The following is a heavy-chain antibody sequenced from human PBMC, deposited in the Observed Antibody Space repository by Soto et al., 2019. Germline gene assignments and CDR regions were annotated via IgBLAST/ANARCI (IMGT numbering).Heavy chain of an antibody. J-gene: IGHJ4*02. Sequence: SETLSLTCTVSGGSISSYFYVWVRQPPGKGLEWIGSVYYTGTTDYNPSLKSRVTISVDTSKTQFSLNLRSVTAADTAVYYCARDIAAVPRAFDYWGRGTLVTVSS. CDR2: VYYTGTT. V-gene: IGHV4-59*01. D-gene: IGHD6-13*01. CDR3: ARDIAAVPRAFDY. CDR1: GGSISSYF.